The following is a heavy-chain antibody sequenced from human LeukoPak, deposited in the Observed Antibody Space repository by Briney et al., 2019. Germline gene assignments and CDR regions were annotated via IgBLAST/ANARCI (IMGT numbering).Heavy chain of an antibody. CDR2: SYSGGST. CDR3: ANWWEDRGNFYDY. Sequence: GGSLRLSCAASGFTVSSNYMSWVRQAPGKGLEWVSVSYSGGSTYYADSVKGRLIISRDNSKNTLYLQMNSLRAEDTAVYYCANWWEDRGNFYDYWGQGTLVTVSS. V-gene: IGHV3-66*01. D-gene: IGHD1-26*01. J-gene: IGHJ4*02. CDR1: GFTVSSNY.